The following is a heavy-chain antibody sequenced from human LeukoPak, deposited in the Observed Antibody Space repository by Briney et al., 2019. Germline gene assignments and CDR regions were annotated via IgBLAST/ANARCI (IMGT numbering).Heavy chain of an antibody. CDR2: INHSGST. V-gene: IGHV4-34*01. D-gene: IGHD6-25*01. Sequence: SETLSLTCAIYGGSFSGYYWSWIRQPPGKGLEWIGEINHSGSTNYNPSLKSRVTISVDTSKNQFSLKLSSVTAADTAVYYCASGYSSAWGQGTLVTVSS. CDR1: GGSFSGYY. CDR3: ASGYSSA. J-gene: IGHJ5*02.